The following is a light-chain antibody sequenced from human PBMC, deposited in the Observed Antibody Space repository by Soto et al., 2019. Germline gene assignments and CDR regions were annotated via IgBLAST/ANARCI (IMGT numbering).Light chain of an antibody. J-gene: IGLJ2*01. Sequence: QSALTQPASVSGSPGQSITISCTGTSSDVGGYNYVSWYQQHPGTAPKLMIYDVSNRPSGVSNSFSGSKSGNTASLTISGLQAEDEADYYCSSYTSSNTLVLGGGTKVTVL. CDR3: SSYTSSNTLV. CDR2: DVS. CDR1: SSDVGGYNY. V-gene: IGLV2-14*01.